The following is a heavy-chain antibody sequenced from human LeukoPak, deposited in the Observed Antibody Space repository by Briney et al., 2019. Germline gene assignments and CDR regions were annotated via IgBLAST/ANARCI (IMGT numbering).Heavy chain of an antibody. CDR3: ANKVYCSTTSCYPAGY. V-gene: IGHV4-4*02. J-gene: IGHJ4*02. CDR2: IYHSGTT. CDR1: GDSISSTNW. Sequence: SETLSLTCAVSGDSISSTNWWSWVRQPPGKGLEWIGEIYHSGTTNYNPSLKSRVTISFDTSKNQFSLNLRSVTAADTAVYYCANKVYCSTTSCYPAGYWGQGTLVTVSS. D-gene: IGHD2-2*01.